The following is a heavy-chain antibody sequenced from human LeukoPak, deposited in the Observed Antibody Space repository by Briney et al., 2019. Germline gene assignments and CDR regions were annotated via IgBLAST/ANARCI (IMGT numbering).Heavy chain of an antibody. CDR1: GGSISSYY. V-gene: IGHV4-59*01. Sequence: SETLSLTCTVSGGSISSYYWSWIRQPPGKGLEWIGYIYYSGSTNYNPSLKGRVTISVDTSKNQFSLKLSSVTAADTAVYYCARRRYDFWSGYSTDAFDIWGQGTMVTVSS. J-gene: IGHJ3*02. D-gene: IGHD3-3*01. CDR3: ARRRYDFWSGYSTDAFDI. CDR2: IYYSGST.